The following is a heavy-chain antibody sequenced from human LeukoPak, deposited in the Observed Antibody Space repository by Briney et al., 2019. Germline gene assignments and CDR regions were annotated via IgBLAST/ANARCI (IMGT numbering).Heavy chain of an antibody. Sequence: SVKVSCKASGGTFSSYAISWVRQAPGQGFEWMGGIIPIFGTANYAQKFQGRVTITTDESTSTSYMELSSLRSEDTAVYYCARGKYSSSWYYYYMDVWGKGTTVTVSS. CDR1: GGTFSSYA. J-gene: IGHJ6*03. CDR3: ARGKYSSSWYYYYMDV. CDR2: IIPIFGTA. V-gene: IGHV1-69*05. D-gene: IGHD6-13*01.